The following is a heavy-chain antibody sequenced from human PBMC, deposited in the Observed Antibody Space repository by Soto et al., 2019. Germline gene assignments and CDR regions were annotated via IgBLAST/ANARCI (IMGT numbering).Heavy chain of an antibody. V-gene: IGHV4-59*01. CDR3: ARDRGSGYPFDY. Sequence: SETLSLTCTVSGGSISSYYWSWIRQPPGKGLEWIGYIYHSGSTNYNPSLKSRVTISGDTSKNQFSLKLSSVIAADTAVYYCARDRGSGYPFDYWGQGTLVTVSS. CDR1: GGSISSYY. CDR2: IYHSGST. J-gene: IGHJ4*02. D-gene: IGHD3-22*01.